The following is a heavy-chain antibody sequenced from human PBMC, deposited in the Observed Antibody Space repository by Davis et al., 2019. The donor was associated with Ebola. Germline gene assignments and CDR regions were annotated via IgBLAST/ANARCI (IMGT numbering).Heavy chain of an antibody. CDR2: IIPIFGTA. V-gene: IGHV1-69*06. CDR1: GGTFSSYA. D-gene: IGHD4-11*01. J-gene: IGHJ4*02. CDR3: ATGYSNYQPRH. Sequence: SVKVSCKASGGTFSSYAISWVRQAPGQGLEWMGGIIPIFGTANYAQKFQGRVTITADKSTSTVYMELSSLRSEDTAVYYCATGYSNYQPRHWGQGTLVTVSP.